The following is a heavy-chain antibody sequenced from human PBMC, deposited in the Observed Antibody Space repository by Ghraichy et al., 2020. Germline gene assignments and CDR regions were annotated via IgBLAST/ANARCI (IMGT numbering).Heavy chain of an antibody. Sequence: SETLSLTCTVSGDSISDNGHYWAWVRQPPGKGLEWIGSVFFTGSSFYNPSLVGRLTTSVDTSNNRFSLALTSVTAADTAIYFCARHGGAFLGHNFYFDYWGPGTLATVSS. J-gene: IGHJ4*02. CDR2: VFFTGSS. V-gene: IGHV4-39*01. CDR3: ARHGGAFLGHNFYFDY. D-gene: IGHD5-24*01. CDR1: GDSISDNGHY.